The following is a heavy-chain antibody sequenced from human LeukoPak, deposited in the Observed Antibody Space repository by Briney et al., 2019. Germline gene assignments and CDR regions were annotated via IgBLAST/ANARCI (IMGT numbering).Heavy chain of an antibody. D-gene: IGHD3-22*01. CDR2: IYYSGST. CDR1: GGSISSYY. CDR3: ARGSYDSSGYYYLGYYYYGMDV. V-gene: IGHV4-59*01. Sequence: SETLSLTCTVSGGSISSYYWSWIRQPPGKGLEWIGYIYYSGSTNYNPPLKSRVTLSVDTSKNQFSLKLSSVTAADTAVYYCARGSYDSSGYYYLGYYYYGMDVGGQGPTVTVSS. J-gene: IGHJ6*02.